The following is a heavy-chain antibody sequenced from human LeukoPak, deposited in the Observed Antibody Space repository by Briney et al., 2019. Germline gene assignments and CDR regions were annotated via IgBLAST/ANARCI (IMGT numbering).Heavy chain of an antibody. D-gene: IGHD2-15*01. Sequence: GGSLRLSCAASGFTFDDYAMHWVRQAPGKGLEWVSGISWNSGSIGYADSVKGRFTISRDNAKNSLYLQMNSLRAEDTAVYYCARGVVVVAATPNWFDPWGQGTLVTVSS. CDR3: ARGVVVVAATPNWFDP. CDR1: GFTFDDYA. V-gene: IGHV3-9*01. CDR2: ISWNSGSI. J-gene: IGHJ5*02.